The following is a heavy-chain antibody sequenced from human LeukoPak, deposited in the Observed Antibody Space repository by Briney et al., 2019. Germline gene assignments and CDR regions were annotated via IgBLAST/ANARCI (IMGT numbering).Heavy chain of an antibody. D-gene: IGHD6-19*01. V-gene: IGHV3-21*01. CDR1: GFTFSSYS. Sequence: PGGSLRLSCAASGFTFSSYSMNWVRQAPGKGLEWVSSISSSSSYIYYADSVKGRFTISRDNAKNSLYLQMNSLRAEDTAVYYCARDIPYSSGWSYYYYGMDVWGQGTTVTVSS. CDR2: ISSSSSYI. CDR3: ARDIPYSSGWSYYYYGMDV. J-gene: IGHJ6*02.